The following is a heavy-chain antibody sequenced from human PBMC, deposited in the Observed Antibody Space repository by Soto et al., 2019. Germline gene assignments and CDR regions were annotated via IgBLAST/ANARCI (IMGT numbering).Heavy chain of an antibody. CDR2: ISPDNGNT. CDR3: ASDPGSSGYAGMDH. CDR1: GYTFTIYG. Sequence: QVQWVQSGGEVKKPGASVKVSCKASGYTFTIYGINWVLQAPGQGLEWMGWISPDNGNTNYAQKLQGRVTMTTDTSTSKAHTELRSQTYDATALNYCASDPGSSGYAGMDHWGQGTTVTVYS. V-gene: IGHV1-18*01. D-gene: IGHD5-12*01. J-gene: IGHJ6*02.